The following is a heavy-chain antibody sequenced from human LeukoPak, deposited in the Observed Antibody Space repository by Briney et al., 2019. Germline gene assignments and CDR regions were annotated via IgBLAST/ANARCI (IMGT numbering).Heavy chain of an antibody. D-gene: IGHD2-2*01. V-gene: IGHV3-30*04. CDR2: ISYDGSKT. CDR1: GFTFSSYA. J-gene: IGHJ4*02. Sequence: GRSLRLSCAASGFTFSSYAMHWVRQAPGKGLEWVAVISYDGSKTYYAESLKGRFTISRDNSKNTLDLQMHSLGAEDTAVYYCARDYCSSPTCYMFHGTPRLEDWGQGTLVTVSS. CDR3: ARDYCSSPTCYMFHGTPRLED.